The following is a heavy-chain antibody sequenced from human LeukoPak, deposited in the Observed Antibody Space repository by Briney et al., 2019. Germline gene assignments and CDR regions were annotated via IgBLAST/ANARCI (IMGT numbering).Heavy chain of an antibody. Sequence: GGSLRLSCAASGFTFSSYWMHWVRQVPGKGLVWVSRINSDGRSTSYADSVKGRFTISRDNAKNTLYLQMNSLTAEDTAVYYCARVAYGSSWYVDYWGQGNLVTVSS. J-gene: IGHJ4*02. CDR3: ARVAYGSSWYVDY. CDR1: GFTFSSYW. V-gene: IGHV3-74*01. D-gene: IGHD6-13*01. CDR2: INSDGRST.